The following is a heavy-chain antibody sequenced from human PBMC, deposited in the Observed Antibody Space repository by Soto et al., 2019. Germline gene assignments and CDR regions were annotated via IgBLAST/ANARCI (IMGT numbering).Heavy chain of an antibody. CDR3: ARGAGATTLADMDV. Sequence: SVKVSCKASGGTFSSYAISWVRQAPGQGLEWMGGIIPIFGTANYAQKFQGRVTITADESTSTAYMELSSLRSEDTAVYYCARGAGATTLADMDVWGQGTTVTVYS. V-gene: IGHV1-69*13. J-gene: IGHJ6*02. D-gene: IGHD1-26*01. CDR1: GGTFSSYA. CDR2: IIPIFGTA.